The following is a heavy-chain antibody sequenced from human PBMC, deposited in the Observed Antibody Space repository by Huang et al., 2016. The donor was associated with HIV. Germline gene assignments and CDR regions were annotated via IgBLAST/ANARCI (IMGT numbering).Heavy chain of an antibody. Sequence: QVQLVQSGAEVKKPGSSVKVSCKASGGTFSSYVISWVRQAPGQGLEWRGGITPSFDKTNYAQKFQGRVTIIADESTRTAYMEMSSLRPEDTATYYCATGPRGSGSVNWGQGTLVIVSS. D-gene: IGHD1-26*01. CDR1: GGTFSSYV. CDR3: ATGPRGSGSVN. V-gene: IGHV1-69*01. J-gene: IGHJ4*02. CDR2: ITPSFDKT.